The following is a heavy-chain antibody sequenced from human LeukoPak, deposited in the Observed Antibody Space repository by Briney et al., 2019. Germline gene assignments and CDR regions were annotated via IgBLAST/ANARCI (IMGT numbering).Heavy chain of an antibody. J-gene: IGHJ4*02. D-gene: IGHD5-24*01. CDR1: GFVFYSYV. CDR2: MSGRFGNI. V-gene: IGHV3-23*01. CDR3: ARGGYNYYFED. Sequence: PGGSLRLSCAASGFVFYSYVMNWVRQAPGKGLEWVSAMSGRFGNIYYADSVKGRFAISRDNSGNMVYLQMNNLRAEDTAVYYCARGGYNYYFEDWGQGTLVTVSS.